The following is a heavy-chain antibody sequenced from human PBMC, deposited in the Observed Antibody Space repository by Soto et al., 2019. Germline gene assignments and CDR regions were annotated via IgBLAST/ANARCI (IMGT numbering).Heavy chain of an antibody. CDR3: AKGEVLMGFAFDI. D-gene: IGHD2-8*01. Sequence: QRGGSLRLSCAASGFTFSSYAMSWVRQAPGKGLEWVSAISGSGGSTYYADSVKGRFTISRDNSKNTLYLQMNSLRAEDTAVYYCAKGEVLMGFAFDIWGQGTMVTVSS. CDR2: ISGSGGST. J-gene: IGHJ3*02. V-gene: IGHV3-23*01. CDR1: GFTFSSYA.